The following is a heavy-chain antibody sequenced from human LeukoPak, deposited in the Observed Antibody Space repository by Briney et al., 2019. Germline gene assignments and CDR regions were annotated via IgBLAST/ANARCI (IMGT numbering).Heavy chain of an antibody. Sequence: SETLSLTCTVSGYSISSGYYWGWIRQPPGKGLEWIGEINHSGSTNYNPSLKSRVTISVDTSKNQFSLKLSSVTAADTAVYYCARDVTMVRGSLYGMDVWGQGTTVTVSS. CDR2: INHSGST. CDR3: ARDVTMVRGSLYGMDV. D-gene: IGHD3-10*01. CDR1: GYSISSGYY. J-gene: IGHJ6*02. V-gene: IGHV4-38-2*02.